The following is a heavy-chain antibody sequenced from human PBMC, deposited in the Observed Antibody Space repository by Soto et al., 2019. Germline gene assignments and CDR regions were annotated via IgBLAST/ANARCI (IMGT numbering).Heavy chain of an antibody. CDR2: ISSSGSTI. Sequence: PGGSLRLSXAASGFTFSSYEMNWVRQAPGKGLEWVSYISSSGSTIYYADSVKGGFTISRDNAKNSLYLQMNSLRAEDTAVYYCARDQWYSSGYYYPVGGAAFDIWGQGTMVTVSS. D-gene: IGHD3-22*01. CDR3: ARDQWYSSGYYYPVGGAAFDI. J-gene: IGHJ3*02. V-gene: IGHV3-48*03. CDR1: GFTFSSYE.